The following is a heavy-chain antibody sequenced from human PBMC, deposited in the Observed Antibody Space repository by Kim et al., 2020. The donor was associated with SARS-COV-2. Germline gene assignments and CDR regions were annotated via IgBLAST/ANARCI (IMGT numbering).Heavy chain of an antibody. CDR3: ARDGFNRYRSAWTGMYDGFDM. D-gene: IGHD3-16*02. J-gene: IGHJ3*02. Sequence: GGSLRLSCAASGFTFNMYGLHWVRQGPGKGLEWVTVISDDGKTQLYAGSVKGRFTISRDNSNNLLYLEMNSLRREDTAVYYCARDGFNRYRSAWTGMYDGFDMWGQGTLVIVSS. CDR2: ISDDGKTQ. CDR1: GFTFNMYG. V-gene: IGHV3-30*04.